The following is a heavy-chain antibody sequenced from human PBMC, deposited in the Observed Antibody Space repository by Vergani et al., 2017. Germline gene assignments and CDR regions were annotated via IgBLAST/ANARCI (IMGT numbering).Heavy chain of an antibody. D-gene: IGHD1-14*01. J-gene: IGHJ4*02. CDR3: ARGNLLDGYYFDY. CDR1: GFTFSSYA. CDR2: ISGSGGST. Sequence: EVQLLESGGGLVQPGGSLRLSCAASGFTFSSYAMSWVRQAPGKGLEWVSAISGSGGSTYYADSVKGRFTISRDNSKNTLYLQMNSLRAEDTAVYYCARGNLLDGYYFDYWGQGTLVTVSS. V-gene: IGHV3-23*01.